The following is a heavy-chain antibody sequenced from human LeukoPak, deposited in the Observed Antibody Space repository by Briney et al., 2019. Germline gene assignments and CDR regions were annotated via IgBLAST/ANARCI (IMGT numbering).Heavy chain of an antibody. CDR2: ISGSGGST. V-gene: IGHV3-23*01. D-gene: IGHD2-15*01. CDR1: GFTFSSYA. CDR3: ARSRIVGGFDP. J-gene: IGHJ5*02. Sequence: GGSLRLSCAASGFTFSSYAMSWVRQAPGKGLEWVSAISGSGGSTYYADSVKGRFTISRDNSKNTLYLQMNSLRAEDTAVYFCARSRIVGGFDPWGQGTLVTVSS.